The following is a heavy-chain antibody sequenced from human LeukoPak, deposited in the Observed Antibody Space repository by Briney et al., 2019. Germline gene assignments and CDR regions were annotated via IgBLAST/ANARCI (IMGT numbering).Heavy chain of an antibody. J-gene: IGHJ4*02. Sequence: ASVKVSCKASGGTFSSYAISWVRQAPGHGLEWMGIINPRSGSTTYAQKLQGRVTMTRDTSTSTVYMELSSLRSEDTAVYYCARDRDYGGNSIYFDYWGQGTLVTVSS. V-gene: IGHV1-46*01. CDR2: INPRSGST. D-gene: IGHD4-23*01. CDR3: ARDRDYGGNSIYFDY. CDR1: GGTFSSYA.